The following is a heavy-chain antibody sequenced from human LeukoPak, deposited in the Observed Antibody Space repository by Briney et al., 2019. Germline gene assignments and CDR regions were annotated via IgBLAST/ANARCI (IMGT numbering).Heavy chain of an antibody. CDR1: GFNFRSYG. CDR3: AKLADGDQVVITQKAIDY. J-gene: IGHJ4*02. D-gene: IGHD3-22*01. V-gene: IGHV3-30*02. Sequence: GSLKLFCGTSGFNFRSYGLHWVPQAPGQGLEWVAFIRYDGSNKYYADSVKGRFTISRDNSKNTLYLQMNSLRAEDTAVYYCAKLADGDQVVITQKAIDYWGQGTLVTVSS. CDR2: IRYDGSNK.